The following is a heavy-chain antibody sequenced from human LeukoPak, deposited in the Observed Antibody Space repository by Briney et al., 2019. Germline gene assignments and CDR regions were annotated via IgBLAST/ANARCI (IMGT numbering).Heavy chain of an antibody. CDR2: ISHGGST. CDR1: GFSFSDYA. V-gene: IGHV3-64*02. J-gene: IGHJ4*02. CDR3: ARGFFGSGSYTFDY. D-gene: IGHD3-10*01. Sequence: PGGSLRLSCAASGFSFSDYALHWVRQDPGKGLAYVSGISHGGSTYYAESVKGRFTISRDKSKNTLYLQVGSLRAEDTAVYYCARGFFGSGSYTFDYWGQGTLVTVSS.